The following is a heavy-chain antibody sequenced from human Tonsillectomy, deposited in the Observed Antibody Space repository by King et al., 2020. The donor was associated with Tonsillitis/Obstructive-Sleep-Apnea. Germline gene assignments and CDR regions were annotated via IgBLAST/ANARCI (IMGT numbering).Heavy chain of an antibody. Sequence: VQLVESGGGLVKPGGSLRLSCAASGLTFSNAWMSWVRQAPGKGLEWVVRIKSKTDGGTTDYAAPVKGRFTISRDDSKNTLYMQMNSLKTEDSAVYYCTTALYCSSTSCYRVGNSYYYYYYMDVWGKGTTVTVSS. J-gene: IGHJ6*03. D-gene: IGHD2-2*01. V-gene: IGHV3-15*01. CDR1: GLTFSNAW. CDR3: TTALYCSSTSCYRVGNSYYYYYYMDV. CDR2: IKSKTDGGTT.